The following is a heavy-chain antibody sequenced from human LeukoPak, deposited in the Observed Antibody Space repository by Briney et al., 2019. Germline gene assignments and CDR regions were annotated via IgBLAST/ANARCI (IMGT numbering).Heavy chain of an antibody. J-gene: IGHJ4*02. V-gene: IGHV4-39*01. D-gene: IGHD5-18*01. CDR3: ARHWDTAMVYFDY. CDR2: IYYSGST. CDR1: GGSISSSSYY. Sequence: SSETLSLTCTVSGGSISSSSYYWGWIRQPPGKGLEWIGSIYYSGSTYYNPSLKSRVTISVDTSKNQFSLKLSSVTAADTAVYYCARHWDTAMVYFDYWGQGTLVTVSS.